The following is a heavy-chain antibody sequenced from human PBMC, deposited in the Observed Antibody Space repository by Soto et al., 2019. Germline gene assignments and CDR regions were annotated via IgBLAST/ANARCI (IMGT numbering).Heavy chain of an antibody. CDR2: ISVSVDST. D-gene: IGHD1-26*01. CDR1: GFTFNIYA. V-gene: IGHV3-23*01. CDR3: AKVFTPEQGNYFDY. Sequence: EVQLLESGGGLVQPGGSLRLSCAASGFTFNIYAINWVRQAPGKGLEWVSAISVSVDSTHYADSVKGRFTISRDNYKNTVYLEMNSLRAEDTAVYYCAKVFTPEQGNYFDYWGQGTLVTVSS. J-gene: IGHJ4*02.